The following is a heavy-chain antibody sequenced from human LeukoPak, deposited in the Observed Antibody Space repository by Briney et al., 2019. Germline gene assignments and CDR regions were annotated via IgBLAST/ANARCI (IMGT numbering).Heavy chain of an antibody. CDR1: GGSISSYY. D-gene: IGHD6-13*01. Sequence: SETLSLTCTVSGGSISSYYWSWIRQPPGKGLEWIGYIYYSGSTNYNPSLKSRVTISVDTSKNQFSLKLSSVTAADTAVYYCARGREQQLVDYWGQGTLVTVSS. J-gene: IGHJ4*02. CDR3: ARGREQQLVDY. CDR2: IYYSGST. V-gene: IGHV4-59*12.